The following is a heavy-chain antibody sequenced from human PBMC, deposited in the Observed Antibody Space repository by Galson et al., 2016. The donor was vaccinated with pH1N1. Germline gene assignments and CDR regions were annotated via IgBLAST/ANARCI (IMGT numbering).Heavy chain of an antibody. D-gene: IGHD4-17*01. CDR1: RYRFSSSW. V-gene: IGHV5-51*01. CDR3: ARQNDYGDYRGDAFDI. CDR2: IHLGGSHI. Sequence: QSGAEVKKPGESLKISCKGSRYRFSSSWVGWVRQMPGKGLEWMGIIHLGGSHIRYSPSFQGQVTISADKSINIVSLQWSSLKASDTAMYYCARQNDYGDYRGDAFDIWGQGTMVTVSS. J-gene: IGHJ3*02.